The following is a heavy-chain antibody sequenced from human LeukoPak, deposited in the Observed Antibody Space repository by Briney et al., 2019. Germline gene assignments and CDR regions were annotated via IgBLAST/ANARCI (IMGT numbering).Heavy chain of an antibody. CDR2: IKEDGSEK. V-gene: IGHV3-7*01. D-gene: IGHD3-22*01. CDR3: ARDSSGYQ. Sequence: GGSLRLSCAASGFTFSTYWMSWVRQAPGKGLEWVANIKEDGSEKYCGDSVKGRFTISRDNAKNSLYLEMNSLRVEDTAVYYCARDSSGYQWGQGTLVTVSS. J-gene: IGHJ4*02. CDR1: GFTFSTYW.